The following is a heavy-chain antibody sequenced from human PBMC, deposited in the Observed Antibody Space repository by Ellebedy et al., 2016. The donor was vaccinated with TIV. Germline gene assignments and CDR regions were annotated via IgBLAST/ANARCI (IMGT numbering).Heavy chain of an antibody. CDR3: AREKPAAGRDYFYFYGMDV. V-gene: IGHV3-53*01. Sequence: GESLKISXAASGFTVGNNYMSWVRQPPGKGLEWVSLIYSRGITAYADSVKGRFTMSRDNSKNTLYLQMNGLRAEDTAVYYCAREKPAAGRDYFYFYGMDVWGQGTTVTVSS. D-gene: IGHD6-13*01. CDR2: IYSRGIT. J-gene: IGHJ6*02. CDR1: GFTVGNNY.